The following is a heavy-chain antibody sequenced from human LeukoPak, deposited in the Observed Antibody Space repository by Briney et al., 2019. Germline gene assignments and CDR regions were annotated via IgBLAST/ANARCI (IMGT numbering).Heavy chain of an antibody. J-gene: IGHJ6*03. CDR3: AKRRGYCSGGSCYQWYMDV. V-gene: IGHV3-23*01. CDR1: GFTFSSYW. D-gene: IGHD2-15*01. CDR2: ISGSGGST. Sequence: GGSLRLSCAASGFTFSSYWMSWVRQAPGKGLEWVSAISGSGGSTYYADSVKGRFTISRDNSKNTLYLQMNSLRAEDTAVYYCAKRRGYCSGGSCYQWYMDVWGKGTTVTVSS.